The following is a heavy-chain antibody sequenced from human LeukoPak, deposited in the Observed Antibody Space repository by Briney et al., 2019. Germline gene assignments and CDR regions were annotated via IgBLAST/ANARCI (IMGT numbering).Heavy chain of an antibody. V-gene: IGHV4-38-2*01. CDR2: IYHSGST. D-gene: IGHD6-19*01. CDR1: DYSISSGYY. CDR3: GRTGGNSGWYYFDY. J-gene: IGHJ4*02. Sequence: SETLSLTCAVSDYSISSGYYWGWIRQLPGKGLEWIGTIYHSGSTYYNPSLKSRVTISVDTSKNHFSLKLSSVTAADTAVYYCGRTGGNSGWYYFDYWGQGTLVTVSS.